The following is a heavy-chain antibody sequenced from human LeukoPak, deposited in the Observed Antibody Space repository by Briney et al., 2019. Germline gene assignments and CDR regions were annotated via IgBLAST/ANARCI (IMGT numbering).Heavy chain of an antibody. Sequence: SETLSLTCTVSGGSISSSSYYWGWIRQPPGKGLEWIGSIYYSGSTNYNPSLKSRVTISVDTSKNQFSLKLSSVTAADTAMYYCARRGDYDYGNWFDPWGQGTLVTVSS. CDR3: ARRGDYDYGNWFDP. CDR2: IYYSGST. J-gene: IGHJ5*02. D-gene: IGHD5-12*01. CDR1: GGSISSSSYY. V-gene: IGHV4-39*07.